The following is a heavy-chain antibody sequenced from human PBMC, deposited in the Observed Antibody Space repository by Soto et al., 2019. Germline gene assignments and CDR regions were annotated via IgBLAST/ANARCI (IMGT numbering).Heavy chain of an antibody. CDR3: ARYNWDAPSYYGMDV. CDR1: GYTLTSHD. CDR2: INAGNGNT. V-gene: IGHV1-3*01. D-gene: IGHD1-1*01. Sequence: ASVKVSCKASGYTLTSHDMHWVRQAPGQRLEWMGWINAGNGNTRYSQNFLDRITFTRDTSASTVYMELSGLRSEDTAVYYCARYNWDAPSYYGMDVWGKGTTVTV. J-gene: IGHJ6*04.